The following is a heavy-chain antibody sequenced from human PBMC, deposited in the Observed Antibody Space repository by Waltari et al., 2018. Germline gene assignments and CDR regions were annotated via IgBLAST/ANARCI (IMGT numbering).Heavy chain of an antibody. CDR3: ARGSYSYRYYFDY. Sequence: QVQLQESGPGLVKRSETLSLTCTVSGGSISRYYWSWIRQPPGKGLEWIGYIYYSGSTNYNPSLKSRVTISVDTSTNQFSLKLSSVTAADTAVYYCARGSYSYRYYFDYWGQGTLVTVSS. D-gene: IGHD3-16*02. J-gene: IGHJ4*02. CDR1: GGSISRYY. V-gene: IGHV4-59*01. CDR2: IYYSGST.